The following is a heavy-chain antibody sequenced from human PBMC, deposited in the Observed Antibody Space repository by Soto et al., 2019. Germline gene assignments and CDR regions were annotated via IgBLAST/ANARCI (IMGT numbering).Heavy chain of an antibody. D-gene: IGHD2-2*01. CDR2: ISAYTDTP. CDR1: GYTFTNFG. J-gene: IGHJ5*02. CDR3: ARVIPGVEAWFDP. Sequence: QVQLVQSGVEVKKPGASVKVSCRASGYTFTNFGVTWVRRAPGQGLEWMGWISAYTDTPNYAQKFQGRVTMTIDTSTSTAEMDLRRLTSDDTAVYYCARVIPGVEAWFDPWGQGTLVTVAS. V-gene: IGHV1-18*01.